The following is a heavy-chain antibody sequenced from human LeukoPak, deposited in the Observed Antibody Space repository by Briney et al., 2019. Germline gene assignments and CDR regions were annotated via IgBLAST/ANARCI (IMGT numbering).Heavy chain of an antibody. CDR3: ARDVGGTIDY. J-gene: IGHJ4*02. Sequence: PGGSLRLSCVASGFTLKTYGMHWVRQVPGKGLEWVAVIWYDGGNIYYADSVKGRFTISRDNSKNTLYLQMNSLRAEDTAVYYCARDVGGTIDYWGQGTLVTVSS. V-gene: IGHV3-30*19. CDR2: IWYDGGNI. D-gene: IGHD1-1*01. CDR1: GFTLKTYG.